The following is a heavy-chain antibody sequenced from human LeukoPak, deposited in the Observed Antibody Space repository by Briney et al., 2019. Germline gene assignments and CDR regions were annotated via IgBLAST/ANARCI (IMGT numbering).Heavy chain of an antibody. J-gene: IGHJ4*02. D-gene: IGHD3-10*01. V-gene: IGHV1-69*06. Sequence: SVKVSCKASGGTFSSYAISWVRQAPGQGLEWMGGIIPIFGTANYAQKFQGRVTITADKSTSTAYMELSGLRSEDTAVYYCARETITMVRGVKARLFDYWGQGTLVTVSS. CDR1: GGTFSSYA. CDR2: IIPIFGTA. CDR3: ARETITMVRGVKARLFDY.